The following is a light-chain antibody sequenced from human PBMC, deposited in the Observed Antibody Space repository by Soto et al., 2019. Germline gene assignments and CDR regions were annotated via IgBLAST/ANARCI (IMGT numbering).Light chain of an antibody. CDR1: PSVNRNY. V-gene: IGKV3-20*01. CDR3: HQFGSSPWT. Sequence: EIVLTQSPGTLSFSPGERATLSCRTSPSVNRNYLAWYQQKPGQAPRLLIYNASTRATGIPDRFSGSGSGTDFTLTVSGLEPEDFAVYYCHQFGSSPWTFGQGTKVDIK. CDR2: NAS. J-gene: IGKJ1*01.